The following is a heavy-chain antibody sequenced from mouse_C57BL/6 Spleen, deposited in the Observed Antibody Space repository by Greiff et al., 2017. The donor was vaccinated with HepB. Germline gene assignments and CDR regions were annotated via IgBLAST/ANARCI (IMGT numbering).Heavy chain of an antibody. CDR1: GFTFSNYW. CDR2: IRLKSDNYAT. Sequence: EVKVEESGGGLVQPGGSMKLSCVASGFTFSNYWMNWVRQSPEKGLEWVAQIRLKSDNYATHYAESVKGRFTISRDDSKSSVYLQMNNLRAEDTGIYYCTVRYSNYGFAYWGQGTLVTVSA. J-gene: IGHJ3*01. CDR3: TVRYSNYGFAY. V-gene: IGHV6-3*01. D-gene: IGHD2-5*01.